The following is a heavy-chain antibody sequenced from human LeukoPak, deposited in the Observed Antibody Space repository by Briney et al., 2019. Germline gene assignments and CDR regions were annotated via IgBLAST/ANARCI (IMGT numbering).Heavy chain of an antibody. CDR1: GYXFTSYW. Sequence: GESLKISCNGSGYXFTSYWIGWVRQTPGKGLEWMGLIYPSDSDTKYSPSFQGQVAISADKSISTAYLQWSSLKASDSAMYYCARRVGSSGWNYWGQGTLVTVSS. J-gene: IGHJ4*02. V-gene: IGHV5-51*01. CDR2: IYPSDSDT. CDR3: ARRVGSSGWNY. D-gene: IGHD6-19*01.